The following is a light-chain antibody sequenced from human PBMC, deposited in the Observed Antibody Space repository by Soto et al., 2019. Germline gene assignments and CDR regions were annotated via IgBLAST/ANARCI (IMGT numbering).Light chain of an antibody. J-gene: IGKJ2*03. CDR1: QSVSSSY. Sequence: EIVLTQYPGTMSLSPGERATLSCRASQSVSSSYLAWYQQKPGQAPRLLIYGASSRATGIPDRFSGSGSGTDFTLTISRLEPEDFAVYYCQQYGSSPGFGQGTKLEIK. V-gene: IGKV3-20*01. CDR3: QQYGSSPG. CDR2: GAS.